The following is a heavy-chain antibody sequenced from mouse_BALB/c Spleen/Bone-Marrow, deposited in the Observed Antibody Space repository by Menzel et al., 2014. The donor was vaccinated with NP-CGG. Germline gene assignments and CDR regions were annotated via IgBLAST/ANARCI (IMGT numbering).Heavy chain of an antibody. CDR2: IRNKVNGYTT. V-gene: IGHV7-3*02. CDR3: ARDKDGNYEGFAF. D-gene: IGHD2-1*01. CDR1: GFTFTDYY. J-gene: IGHJ3*01. Sequence: EVHLVESGGGLVQPGGSLRLSCATSGFTFTDYYMNWVRQPPGKALEWLGLIRNKVNGYTTDYSASVKGRFTTSRNDSQSILYLQMNTLRSEDSATYYCARDKDGNYEGFAFWGQGTLVTVSA.